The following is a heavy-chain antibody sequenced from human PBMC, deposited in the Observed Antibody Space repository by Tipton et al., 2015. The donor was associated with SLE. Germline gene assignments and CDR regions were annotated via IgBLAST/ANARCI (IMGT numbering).Heavy chain of an antibody. V-gene: IGHV3-21*05. CDR1: GFTFSDYS. CDR2: ISISSSGR. J-gene: IGHJ1*01. Sequence: SLRLSCVASGFTFSDYSLNWVRQAPGKGLEWVSYISISSSGRYYADSVKGRFTISRDNAKDSLFLQMNSLRAEDSAVYYCVGDRTADAPMVRAYGGQGTLVTVS. CDR3: VGDRTADAPMVRAY. D-gene: IGHD5-18*01.